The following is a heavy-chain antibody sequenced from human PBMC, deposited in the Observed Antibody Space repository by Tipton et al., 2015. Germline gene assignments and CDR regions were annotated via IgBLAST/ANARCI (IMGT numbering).Heavy chain of an antibody. D-gene: IGHD1-7*01. CDR3: ARDFGTSGSPGAN. CDR1: GYTFTGYY. J-gene: IGHJ4*01. Sequence: QSGAEVKKPGASVKLSCKASGYTFTGYYIHWVRQAPGQGLEWMGWINPHTGGTKYAQKFQGRVTLTRDTSIGTAFMELSRLRYDDTAVYWCARDFGTSGSPGANWGQGTLVTVSS. V-gene: IGHV1-2*02. CDR2: INPHTGGT.